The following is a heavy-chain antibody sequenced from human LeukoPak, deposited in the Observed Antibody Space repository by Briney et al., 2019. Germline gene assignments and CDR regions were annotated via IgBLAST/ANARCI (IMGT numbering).Heavy chain of an antibody. J-gene: IGHJ3*02. V-gene: IGHV1-2*02. CDR2: INPNSGGT. D-gene: IGHD4-17*01. CDR3: AREGGSITTVTTYAFDI. CDR1: GSTFTGYY. Sequence: ASVTVSCTASGSTFTGYYMHWVRHAPGQGLEWMGWINPNSGGTNYAQKFQGRVTMTRDTSISTAYMELSRLRSDETAVYYYAREGGSITTVTTYAFDIWGQGTMVTVSS.